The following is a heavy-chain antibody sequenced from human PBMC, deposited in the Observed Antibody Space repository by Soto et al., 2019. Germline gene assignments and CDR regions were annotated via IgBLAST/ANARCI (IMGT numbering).Heavy chain of an antibody. CDR3: ARGGGRGLWPYSFDY. CDR2: VYPADSDA. D-gene: IGHD3-10*01. CDR1: GYGFTSYW. V-gene: IGHV5-51*01. J-gene: IGHJ4*02. Sequence: GESLKISCQASGYGFTSYWIAWVRQQTGKGLEWMGIVYPADSDARYSPSFQCQVTMSADKSINTAYLQWTSLKASDRAIEYCARGGGRGLWPYSFDYWGRGXQFTVSS.